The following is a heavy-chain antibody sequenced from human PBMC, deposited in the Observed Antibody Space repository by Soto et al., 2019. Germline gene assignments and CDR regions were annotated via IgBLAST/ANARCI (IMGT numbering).Heavy chain of an antibody. CDR3: AKALRYSGSSPGDY. J-gene: IGHJ4*02. CDR1: GFTFSSYG. V-gene: IGHV3-30*18. D-gene: IGHD1-26*01. CDR2: ISYDGSNK. Sequence: QVPLVESGGGVVQPGRSLRLSCAASGFTFSSYGMHWVRQAPGKGLEWVAVISYDGSNKYYADSVKGRFTISRDNSKNTLYLQMNSLRAEDTAVYYCAKALRYSGSSPGDYWGQGTLVTVSS.